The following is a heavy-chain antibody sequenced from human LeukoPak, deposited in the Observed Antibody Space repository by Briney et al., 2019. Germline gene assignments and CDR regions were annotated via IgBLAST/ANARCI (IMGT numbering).Heavy chain of an antibody. D-gene: IGHD3-10*01. Sequence: GGSLRLSCAASGFTFSGSAMHWVRQASGKGLEWVGRIRSKANSYATAYAASVKGRFTISRDDSKNTAYLQMNSLKTEDTAVYYCNRHGSSSNMTVRGVISHNWFDPWGQGTLVTVSS. V-gene: IGHV3-73*01. CDR3: NRHGSSSNMTVRGVISHNWFDP. J-gene: IGHJ5*02. CDR2: IRSKANSYAT. CDR1: GFTFSGSA.